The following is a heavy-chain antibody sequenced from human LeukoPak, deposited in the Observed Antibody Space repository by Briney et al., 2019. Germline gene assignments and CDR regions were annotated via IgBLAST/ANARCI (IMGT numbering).Heavy chain of an antibody. CDR3: AREGPGYDYVWGSYRYPDY. V-gene: IGHV1-2*02. CDR1: GYTFTVYY. CDR2: INPNSGGT. Sequence: ASVTVSCKASGYTFTVYYMHWVRQAPGQGREGMGWINPNSGGTNYAQKFQGRVTMTRDTSISTAYMELSRLRSDDTAVYYCAREGPGYDYVWGSYRYPDYWGQGTLATVSS. D-gene: IGHD3-16*02. J-gene: IGHJ4*02.